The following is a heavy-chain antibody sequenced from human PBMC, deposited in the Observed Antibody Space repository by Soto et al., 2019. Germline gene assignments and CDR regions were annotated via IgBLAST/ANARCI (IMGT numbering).Heavy chain of an antibody. J-gene: IGHJ4*02. CDR3: ARGSRDFDY. D-gene: IGHD6-13*01. CDR2: ISAYNGNT. V-gene: IGHV1-18*01. CDR1: GYTFTSYD. Sequence: ASAKVFSKASGYTFTSYDIIWVRQAPGQGLEWMVWISAYNGNTNYAQKLQSRVTMTTDTSTSTAYMQLRSLRSDDTAVYYCARGSRDFDYWGQGTLVTVSS.